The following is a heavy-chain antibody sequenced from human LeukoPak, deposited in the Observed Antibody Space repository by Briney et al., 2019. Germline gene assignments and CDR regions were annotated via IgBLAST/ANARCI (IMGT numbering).Heavy chain of an antibody. D-gene: IGHD6-6*01. J-gene: IGHJ4*02. CDR1: GGSISTYY. V-gene: IGHV4-59*12. Sequence: SETLSLTCTVSGGSISTYYWSWIRQPPGKGLEWIGYIYYSGSTNYNPSLKSRVTISVDTSKNQFSLKLSSVTAADTAVYYCARYSGSYYFDYWGQGTLVTVSS. CDR2: IYYSGST. CDR3: ARYSGSYYFDY.